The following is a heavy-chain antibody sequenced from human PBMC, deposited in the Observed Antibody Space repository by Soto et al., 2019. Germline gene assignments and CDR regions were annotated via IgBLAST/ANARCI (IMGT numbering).Heavy chain of an antibody. CDR3: AKSNYFDY. V-gene: IGHV3-23*01. Sequence: WFRQAPGKGLEWVSAISGSGGSTYYADSVKGRFTISRDNSKNTLYLQMNSLRAEDTAVYYCAKSNYFDYWGQGTLVTVSS. CDR2: ISGSGGST. J-gene: IGHJ4*02.